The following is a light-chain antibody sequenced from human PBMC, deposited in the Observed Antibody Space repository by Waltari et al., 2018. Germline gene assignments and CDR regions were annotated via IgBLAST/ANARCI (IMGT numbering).Light chain of an antibody. CDR2: RNN. V-gene: IGLV1-47*01. J-gene: IGLJ3*02. Sequence: QSVLTPPPSASGTPGQRVTTSCSGSSPTIGSNYVYWYQQPPGTAPKLLIYRNNQRPSGVPDRFSGSKSGTSASLAISGLRSEDEADYYCAAWDDSLSGPVFGGGTKLTVL. CDR3: AAWDDSLSGPV. CDR1: SPTIGSNY.